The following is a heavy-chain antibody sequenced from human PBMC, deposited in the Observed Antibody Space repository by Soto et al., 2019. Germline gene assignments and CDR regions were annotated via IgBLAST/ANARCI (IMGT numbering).Heavy chain of an antibody. CDR1: GYTFTSYG. V-gene: IGHV1-18*01. CDR2: ISAYNGNT. CDR3: ARGTTVGTGRY. Sequence: QVQLVQSGAEVKKPGASVKVSCKASGYTFTSYGISWVRQAPGQGLEWMGWISAYNGNTNYAQKLQGRVTMTTDTSTGTGYLELRGLRSDGTAGYFCARGTTVGTGRYWGQGTLVTVSS. D-gene: IGHD4-17*01. J-gene: IGHJ4*02.